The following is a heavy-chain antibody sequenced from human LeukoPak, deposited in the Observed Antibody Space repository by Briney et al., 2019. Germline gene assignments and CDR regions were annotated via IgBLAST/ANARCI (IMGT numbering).Heavy chain of an antibody. CDR3: ARVAHYDSSGYGDY. V-gene: IGHV3-48*04. D-gene: IGHD3-22*01. CDR2: ISSSSSTI. J-gene: IGHJ4*02. CDR1: GFTFSSYA. Sequence: PGGSLRLSCAASGFTFSSYAMSWVRQAPGKGLEWVSYISSSSSTIYYADSVKGRFTISRDNAKNSLYLQMNSLRAEDTAVYYCARVAHYDSSGYGDYWGQGTLVTVSS.